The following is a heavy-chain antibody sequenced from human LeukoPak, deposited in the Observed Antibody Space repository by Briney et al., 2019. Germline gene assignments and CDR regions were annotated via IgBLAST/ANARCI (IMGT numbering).Heavy chain of an antibody. V-gene: IGHV4-59*11. CDR3: ARDGDGYGDYGEGDEYYYYMDV. CDR1: GGSISSHY. J-gene: IGHJ6*03. CDR2: IYYSGST. D-gene: IGHD4-17*01. Sequence: SETLSLTCTVSGGSISSHYWSWIRRPPGKGLEWIGYIYYSGSTNYNPSLKSRVTISVDTSKNQFSLKLSSVTAADTAVYYCARDGDGYGDYGEGDEYYYYMDVWGKGTTVTVSS.